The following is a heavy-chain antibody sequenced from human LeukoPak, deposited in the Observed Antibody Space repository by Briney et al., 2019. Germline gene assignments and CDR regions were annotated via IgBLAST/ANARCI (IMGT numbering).Heavy chain of an antibody. D-gene: IGHD3-9*01. V-gene: IGHV4-34*01. CDR1: GGSFSGYY. CDR2: INHGGST. J-gene: IGHJ4*02. CDR3: AREGVYYDISAAYYRPYYFDF. Sequence: PSETLSLTCAVYGGSFSGYYWSWIRQPPGKGLEWIGEINHGGSTNYNPSPKSRLTISVDTSKNQFSLKLSSVTAADTAVYYCAREGVYYDISAAYYRPYYFDFWGQGTLVTVYS.